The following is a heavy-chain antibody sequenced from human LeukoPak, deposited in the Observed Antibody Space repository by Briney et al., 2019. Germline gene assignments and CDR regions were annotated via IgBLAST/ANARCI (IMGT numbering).Heavy chain of an antibody. CDR3: ARGTGISNWLVDY. Sequence: PGGSLRLSCAASGFTFSGYGIHWVRQAPGKGLEWVSFISYDGTNKYYADSVKGRFTISRDNSKNTLYLQMNSLRAEDTAVYYCARGTGISNWLVDYWGQGTLVTVSS. J-gene: IGHJ4*02. V-gene: IGHV3-30*03. CDR1: GFTFSGYG. D-gene: IGHD6-13*01. CDR2: ISYDGTNK.